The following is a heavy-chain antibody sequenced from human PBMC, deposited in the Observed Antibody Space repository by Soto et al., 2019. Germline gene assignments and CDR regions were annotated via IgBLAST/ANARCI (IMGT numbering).Heavy chain of an antibody. D-gene: IGHD3-10*01. CDR3: VKRGVNWVVFDF. V-gene: IGHV3-23*01. CDR1: GFILNNYA. J-gene: IGHJ3*01. CDR2: IGGTDGDSDGVP. Sequence: VQLLESGGDLVQPGGSLRLSCVASGFILNNYAMSWVRQAPGKGLEWASTIGGTDGDSDGVPWYEDSVKGRFTISRDSSANTLCLHMDNLRAEDSALYYCVKRGVNWVVFDFWGQGSTVVVSS.